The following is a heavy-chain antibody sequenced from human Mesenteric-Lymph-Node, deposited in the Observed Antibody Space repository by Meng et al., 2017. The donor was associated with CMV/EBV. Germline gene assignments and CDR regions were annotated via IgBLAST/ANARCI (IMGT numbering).Heavy chain of an antibody. J-gene: IGHJ4*02. D-gene: IGHD1-26*01. CDR2: IGTAGDT. V-gene: IGHV3-13*03. Sequence: GESLKISCAACGFTFSSYDMHWVRQATGKGLEWVSAIGTAGDTYYPGSVKGQFTISRENAKNSLYLQMNSLRAGDTAVYYCAMGAKVGARVWGQGTLVTVSS. CDR1: GFTFSSYD. CDR3: AMGAKVGARV.